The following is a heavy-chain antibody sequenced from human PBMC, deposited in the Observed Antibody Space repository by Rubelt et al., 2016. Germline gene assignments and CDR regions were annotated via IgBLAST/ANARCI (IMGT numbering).Heavy chain of an antibody. D-gene: IGHD6-19*01. V-gene: IGHV4-34*01. Sequence: QVQLQQWGAGLLKPSETLSLTCAVYGGSFSGYYWSWIRQPPGKGLEWIGEINQFGSTNYNPSLESRVIISLDASKSQFSLNLSSGTAADTAVYYCARGHASSGTYPGWGQGTLVTVSS. J-gene: IGHJ4*02. CDR1: GGSFSGYY. CDR3: ARGHASSGTYPG. CDR2: INQFGST.